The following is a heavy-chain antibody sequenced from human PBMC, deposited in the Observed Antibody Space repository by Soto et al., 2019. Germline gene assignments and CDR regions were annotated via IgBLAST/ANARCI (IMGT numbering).Heavy chain of an antibody. D-gene: IGHD3-10*01. Sequence: SVKVSCKASGVTFSSYAISWVRQAPGQGLEWMGGIIPIFGTANYAQKFQGRVTITADESTSTAYMELSSLRSEDTAVYYCAREGGYGSGSYYRNDAFDIWGQGTMVTVSS. CDR2: IIPIFGTA. CDR1: GVTFSSYA. J-gene: IGHJ3*02. CDR3: AREGGYGSGSYYRNDAFDI. V-gene: IGHV1-69*13.